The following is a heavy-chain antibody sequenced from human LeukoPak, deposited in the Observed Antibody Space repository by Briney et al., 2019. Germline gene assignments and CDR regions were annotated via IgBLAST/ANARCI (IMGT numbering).Heavy chain of an antibody. J-gene: IGHJ4*02. CDR1: GGSFSGYY. CDR3: ARRSGSSRYYY. D-gene: IGHD3-22*01. Sequence: SEALSLTCAVYGGSFSGYYWSWIRQPPGKGLEWIGEINHSGSTNYNPSLKSRVTISVDTSKNQFSLKLSSVTAADTAVYYCARRSGSSRYYYWGQGTLVTVSS. CDR2: INHSGST. V-gene: IGHV4-34*01.